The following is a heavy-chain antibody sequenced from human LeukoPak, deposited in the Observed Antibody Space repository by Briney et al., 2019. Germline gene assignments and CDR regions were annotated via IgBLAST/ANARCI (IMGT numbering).Heavy chain of an antibody. CDR1: GGTFSSYT. Sequence: SVKVSCKASGGTFSSYTISWVRQAPGQGLEWMGGIIPIFGTANYAQKFQGRVTITADKSTSTAYMELSRLRSEDTAVYYCACVPGVACDYYYYMDVWGQGTTVTVSS. D-gene: IGHD5-12*01. CDR2: IIPIFGTA. CDR3: ACVPGVACDYYYYMDV. V-gene: IGHV1-69*06. J-gene: IGHJ6*03.